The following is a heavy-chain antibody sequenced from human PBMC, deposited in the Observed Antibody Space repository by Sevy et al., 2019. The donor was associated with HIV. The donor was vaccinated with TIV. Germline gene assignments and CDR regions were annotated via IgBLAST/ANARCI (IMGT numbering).Heavy chain of an antibody. J-gene: IGHJ5*02. Sequence: SETLSLTCAVYGGSFSGYYWSWIRQPPGKGLEWIGEINHSGSTNYNPSLKSRVTISVDTSKNQFSLKLSSVTAADTAVYYCARRPPARLGYCSGGSCSLPGRGRFDPWGQGTLVTVSS. V-gene: IGHV4-34*01. CDR3: ARRPPARLGYCSGGSCSLPGRGRFDP. D-gene: IGHD2-15*01. CDR2: INHSGST. CDR1: GGSFSGYY.